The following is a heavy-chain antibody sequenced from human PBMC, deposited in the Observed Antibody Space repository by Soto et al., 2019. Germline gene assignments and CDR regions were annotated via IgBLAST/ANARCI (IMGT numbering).Heavy chain of an antibody. J-gene: IGHJ4*02. CDR2: IYSSGST. D-gene: IGHD6-19*01. CDR3: ARSGGGSGWL. V-gene: IGHV4-61*08. CDR1: GDTVNTGDRY. Sequence: SETLSLTCTVSGDTVNTGDRYWSWIRQPPGKALEWIAYIYSSGSTKYNPSLKSRVTISRDTSKNQFSLKMTSVTAEDTAVYYCARSGGGSGWLGGQGTLVTVSS.